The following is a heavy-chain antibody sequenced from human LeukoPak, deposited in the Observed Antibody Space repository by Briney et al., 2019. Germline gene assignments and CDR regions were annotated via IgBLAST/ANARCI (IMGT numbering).Heavy chain of an antibody. J-gene: IGHJ3*02. V-gene: IGHV3-30*03. CDR1: GFIFSKYG. CDR3: ARNLYSGNYLDTFHI. Sequence: PGGSLRLSCAAFGFIFSKYGMFWVRQAPGKGLEWVAVISHDGSNNNYADSVKGRFTISRDNSKNTLYLQMNSLRAEDTAVYYCARNLYSGNYLDTFHIWGQGTVVTVSS. D-gene: IGHD1-26*01. CDR2: ISHDGSNN.